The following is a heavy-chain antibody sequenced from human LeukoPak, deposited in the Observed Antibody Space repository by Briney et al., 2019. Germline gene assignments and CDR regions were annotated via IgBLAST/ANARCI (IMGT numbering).Heavy chain of an antibody. CDR3: ARAGYYDSRRYFFDY. J-gene: IGHJ4*02. Sequence: GGSLRLSCAASGFTFSDYYMSWIRQAPGKGLEWVSYISSSGSTIYYADSVKGRFTISRDNAKNSLYLQMNSLRAEDTAVYYCARAGYYDSRRYFFDYWGQGTLVTVSS. V-gene: IGHV3-11*04. D-gene: IGHD3-22*01. CDR2: ISSSGSTI. CDR1: GFTFSDYY.